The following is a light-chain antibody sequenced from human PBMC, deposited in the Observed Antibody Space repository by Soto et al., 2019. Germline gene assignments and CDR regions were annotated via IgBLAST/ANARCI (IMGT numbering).Light chain of an antibody. CDR1: QSVNNY. Sequence: EVVLTQSPATLSLSPGERATLSCRASQSVNNYLAWYQQKPGQAPRLLIYDTSKRATGIPARFSGSGSVTDFTLTISSLEDADFAVYYCQQRSDWPPRVTFGGGTKVEIK. CDR3: QQRSDWPPRVT. J-gene: IGKJ4*01. CDR2: DTS. V-gene: IGKV3-11*01.